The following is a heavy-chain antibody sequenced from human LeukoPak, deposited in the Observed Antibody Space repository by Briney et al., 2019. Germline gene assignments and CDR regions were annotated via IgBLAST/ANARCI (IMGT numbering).Heavy chain of an antibody. CDR2: INSDGSGT. D-gene: IGHD4-17*01. Sequence: HPGGPLRLSCAASRFTFSNYWMHWVRQAPGKGLVWVSRINSDGSGTTYADSVKGRFTISRDNAKNTLYLQMNSLRAGDTAVYYCARAGDYGDYTTHYFDYWGQGTLVTVSS. CDR3: ARAGDYGDYTTHYFDY. V-gene: IGHV3-74*01. J-gene: IGHJ4*02. CDR1: RFTFSNYW.